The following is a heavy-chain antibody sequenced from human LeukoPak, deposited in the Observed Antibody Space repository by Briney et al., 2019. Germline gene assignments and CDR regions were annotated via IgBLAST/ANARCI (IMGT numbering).Heavy chain of an antibody. CDR2: MNPNSGGT. Sequence: GAAVKVACKASGCTHTGYYMHWVGQPPGQGGEWMGWMNPNSGGTNYAQKFQGRVTITREPSISTAYMEQSRLRSDDTAVYYCARVPRGYFDYWGQGTLVTVSS. V-gene: IGHV1-2*02. CDR3: ARVPRGYFDY. J-gene: IGHJ4*02. CDR1: GCTHTGYY.